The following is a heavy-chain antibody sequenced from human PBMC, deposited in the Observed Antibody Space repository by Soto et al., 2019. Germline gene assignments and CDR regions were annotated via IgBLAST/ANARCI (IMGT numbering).Heavy chain of an antibody. Sequence: EVQLLESGGGLVQPGGSLRLSCAASGFTFSTYWMDWVRQTPEKGLEWVANIKQDGSEKYYVDSVKGRFTISRDNAKNSLYLQMNSLRAEDTAVYYCVRGATYFDYWGQGALVSVSS. V-gene: IGHV3-7*04. CDR3: VRGATYFDY. CDR2: IKQDGSEK. J-gene: IGHJ4*02. CDR1: GFTFSTYW.